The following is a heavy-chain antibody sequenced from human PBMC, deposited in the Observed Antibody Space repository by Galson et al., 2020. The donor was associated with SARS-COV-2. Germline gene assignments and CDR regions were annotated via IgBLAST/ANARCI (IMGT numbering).Heavy chain of an antibody. V-gene: IGHV3-11*04. J-gene: IGHJ1*01. Sequence: NSGGSLTLSCAASGFTFSDYFMSWVRQPPGKGLEWVSYIRSSGTSINYADSVKGRLTLSRDNAKNSLNLRMNSLRVEDTAVYYCARVGDCSGGICYGAEYFQHWGQGTLVTVSS. CDR1: GFTFSDYF. CDR2: IRSSGTSI. D-gene: IGHD2-15*01. CDR3: ARVGDCSGGICYGAEYFQH.